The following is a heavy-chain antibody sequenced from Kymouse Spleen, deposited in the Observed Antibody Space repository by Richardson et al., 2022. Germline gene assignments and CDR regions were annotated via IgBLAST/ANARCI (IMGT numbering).Heavy chain of an antibody. CDR3: ARQGGSGSYYRYYYYGMDV. Sequence: QLQLQESGPGLVKPSETLSLTCTVSGGSISSSSYYWGWIRQPPGKGLEWIGSIYYSGSTYYNPSLKSRVTISVDTSKNQFSLKLSSVTAADTAVYYCARQGGSGSYYRYYYYGMDVWGQGTTVTVSS. V-gene: IGHV4-39*01. CDR2: IYYSGST. CDR1: GGSISSSSYY. D-gene: IGHD3-10*01. J-gene: IGHJ6*02.